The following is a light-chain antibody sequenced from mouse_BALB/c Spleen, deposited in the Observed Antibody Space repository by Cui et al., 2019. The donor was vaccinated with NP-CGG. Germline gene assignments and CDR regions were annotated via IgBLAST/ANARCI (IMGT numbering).Light chain of an antibody. J-gene: IGLJ1*01. CDR2: GTN. CDR3: ALWYSNHWV. CDR1: TGAVTTINY. Sequence: AVVSQVSALTTSPGETVTLTCRSNTGAVTTINYANWVQEKPDHLFTGLIGGTNNRAPGVPARFSGSLIGDKAALTITGAQTEDEAIYFCALWYSNHWVFGGGTKLTVL. V-gene: IGLV1*01.